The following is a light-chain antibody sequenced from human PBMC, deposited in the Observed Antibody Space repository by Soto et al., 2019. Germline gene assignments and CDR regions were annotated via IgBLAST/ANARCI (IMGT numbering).Light chain of an antibody. V-gene: IGLV8-61*01. CDR2: STN. CDR1: SRSVSASYY. J-gene: IGLJ3*02. CDR3: VLYLGNDMV. Sequence: QTVVTQEPSFSVSPGGTVTLTCALSSRSVSASYYPSWYQLTPGQAPRTLIYSTNTRSSGVPDRFSGSILGNKAALTITGAQADDESDYYCVLYLGNDMVFGGGTKLTVL.